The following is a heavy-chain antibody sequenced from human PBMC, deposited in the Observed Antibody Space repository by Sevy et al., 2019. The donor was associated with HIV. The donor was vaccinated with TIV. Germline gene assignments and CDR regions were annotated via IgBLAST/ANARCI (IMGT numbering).Heavy chain of an antibody. D-gene: IGHD2-21*02. CDR3: ARASSCGGDCYYLQY. CDR1: GDSFSGYT. CDR2: IIPISGPAGPT. J-gene: IGHJ1*01. Sequence: ASVKVSFKSSGDSFSGYTIIWVRQAPGQGLEWMGGIIPISGPAGPTNSAQNFQDRATITADISTHTAYMELSSLRSEDTALYFCARASSCGGDCYYLQYWGQGTLVTVSS. V-gene: IGHV1-69*06.